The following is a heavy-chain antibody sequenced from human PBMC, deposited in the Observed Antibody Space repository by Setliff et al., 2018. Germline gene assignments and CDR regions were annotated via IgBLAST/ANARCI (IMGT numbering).Heavy chain of an antibody. J-gene: IGHJ4*02. CDR1: GGTFSDYY. Sequence: SETLSLTCTAYGGTFSDYYWTWIRQPPGKGLEWIGEINHSGSTNYNPSLKSRVTISVDTSKNQFSLKLSSVTAADTAVYYCARGIGGYCSGSGCYAGLESWGQGTPVTVSS. CDR3: ARGIGGYCSGSGCYAGLES. V-gene: IGHV4-34*01. D-gene: IGHD2-15*01. CDR2: INHSGST.